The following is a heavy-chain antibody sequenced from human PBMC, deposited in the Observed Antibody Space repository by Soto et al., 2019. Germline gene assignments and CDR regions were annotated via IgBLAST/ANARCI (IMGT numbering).Heavy chain of an antibody. CDR2: ISSSGSTI. J-gene: IGHJ6*02. V-gene: IGHV3-11*01. Sequence: GGSLRLSCAASGFSVGSNFMTWVRQAPGEGLEWVSYISSSGSTIYYADSVKGRFTISRDNAKNSLYLQMNSLRAEDTAVYYCARSRDPHYDFWSGYYNGMDVWGQGTTVTVSS. CDR3: ARSRDPHYDFWSGYYNGMDV. CDR1: GFSVGSNF. D-gene: IGHD3-3*01.